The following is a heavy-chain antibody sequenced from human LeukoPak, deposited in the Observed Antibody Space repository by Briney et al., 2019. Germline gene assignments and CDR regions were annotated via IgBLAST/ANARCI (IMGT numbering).Heavy chain of an antibody. J-gene: IGHJ4*02. CDR3: FSLTYDY. V-gene: IGHV3-53*01. D-gene: IGHD4/OR15-4a*01. CDR2: IYSGGST. CDR1: GFTFSNAW. Sequence: GGTLRLSCAASGFTFSNAWMTWVRQAPGKGREWVSVIYSGGSTYYADSVKGRFTISRDDSKNTLYLQMNSLRAEDTAVYYCFSLTYDYWGQGTLVTVSS.